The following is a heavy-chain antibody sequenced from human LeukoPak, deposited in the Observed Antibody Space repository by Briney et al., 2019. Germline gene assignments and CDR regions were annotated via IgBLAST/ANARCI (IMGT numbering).Heavy chain of an antibody. CDR2: IYSGGDT. CDR3: AAKGELRSNGSYFNS. J-gene: IGHJ4*02. V-gene: IGHV3-53*01. Sequence: GGSLRLSCPPSGFTVSSNYMRWVRQAPGKGLEWVSVIYSGGDTFYADSVKGRFTISRDNSKNTLYLQMNSLRAEDTAVYYCAAKGELRSNGSYFNSWGQGTLVTVSS. D-gene: IGHD1-7*01. CDR1: GFTVSSNY.